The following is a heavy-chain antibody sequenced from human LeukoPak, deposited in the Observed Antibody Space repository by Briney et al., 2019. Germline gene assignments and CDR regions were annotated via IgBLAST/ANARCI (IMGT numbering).Heavy chain of an antibody. V-gene: IGHV1-46*01. CDR2: INPGDDNT. J-gene: IGHJ3*02. Sequence: GASVKVSCKASGYTFTNYYIHWVRQAPGQGLEWMGLINPGDDNTDYAQNFQGRVTMTRDTSTSTVYMGLSSLRSEDTAVYYCARIRDGYNDAYDIWGQGTMVTVSS. CDR3: ARIRDGYNDAYDI. D-gene: IGHD5-24*01. CDR1: GYTFTNYY.